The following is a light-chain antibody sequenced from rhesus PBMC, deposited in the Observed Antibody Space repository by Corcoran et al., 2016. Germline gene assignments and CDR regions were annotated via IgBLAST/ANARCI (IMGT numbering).Light chain of an antibody. J-gene: IGKJ3*01. CDR2: KAS. CDR1: ENVKNY. CDR3: QHGYVAPFT. Sequence: DIQMTQSPSSLSESVGDRVTITCRASENVKNYLHWYQQKAGKAPKLLIYKASTLQSGVPSRFSGSGSGTDFTLTISNLQPEDFATYYFQHGYVAPFTFGPGTRLDIK. V-gene: IGKV1-74*01.